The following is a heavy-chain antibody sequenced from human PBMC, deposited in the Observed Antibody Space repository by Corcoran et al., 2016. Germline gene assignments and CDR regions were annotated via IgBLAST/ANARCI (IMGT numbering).Heavy chain of an antibody. J-gene: IGHJ6*02. CDR3: ARSSIVVVPSYGMDV. D-gene: IGHD2-2*01. CDR1: GGTFSSYA. V-gene: IGHV1-69*06. Sequence: QVHLVQSGAEVKKPGASVKVSCKASGGTFSSYAISWVRQAPGQGLEWMGGIIPIFGTANYAQKFQGRVTSTADKSTNTAYMELSSLSSEDPAVDYCARSSIVVVPSYGMDVWGQVTTVTVSS. CDR2: IIPIFGTA.